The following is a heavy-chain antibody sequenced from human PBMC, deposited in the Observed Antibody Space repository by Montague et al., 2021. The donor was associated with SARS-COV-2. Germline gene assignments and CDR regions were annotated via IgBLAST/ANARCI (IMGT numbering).Heavy chain of an antibody. CDR1: GDSVSSNF. V-gene: IGHV4-59*02. CDR2: IYYIENT. J-gene: IGHJ6*04. Sequence: SETLSLTCSVSGDSVSSNFWAWIRQPPGKGLEWIGNIYYIENTNXNPALASRVTISLDTSRNQFSLRLSSVTGADTAIYYCAKLKYDVLTGYSLDVWGEGTTVTVSS. D-gene: IGHD3-9*01. CDR3: AKLKYDVLTGYSLDV.